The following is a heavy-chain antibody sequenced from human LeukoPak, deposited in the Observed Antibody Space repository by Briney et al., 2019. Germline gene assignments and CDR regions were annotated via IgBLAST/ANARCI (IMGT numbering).Heavy chain of an antibody. D-gene: IGHD3-9*01. Sequence: SETLSLTCTVSGGSISSSSYYWGWIRQPPGKGLEWIGTIYYSGSTYYNPSLKSRVTISVDTSKNQFSLKLSSVTAADTAVYYCARRPYDILTGYPGGWFDPWGQGTLVTVSS. V-gene: IGHV4-39*01. CDR1: GGSISSSSYY. J-gene: IGHJ5*02. CDR3: ARRPYDILTGYPGGWFDP. CDR2: IYYSGST.